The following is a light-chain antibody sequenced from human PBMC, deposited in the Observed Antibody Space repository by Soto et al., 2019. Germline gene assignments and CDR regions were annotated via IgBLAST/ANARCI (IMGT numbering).Light chain of an antibody. CDR1: EAINNNF. V-gene: IGKV3-20*01. Sequence: EIVLTQSPGALSVAPGETLSLSCRASEAINNNFVAWYQQRPDQVPRLLMYGASIRVSGVPDRISGRRSGTGFILNIARVEPEDSAVYFCQQYGTSLTFGGGTKVEIK. CDR3: QQYGTSLT. J-gene: IGKJ4*01. CDR2: GAS.